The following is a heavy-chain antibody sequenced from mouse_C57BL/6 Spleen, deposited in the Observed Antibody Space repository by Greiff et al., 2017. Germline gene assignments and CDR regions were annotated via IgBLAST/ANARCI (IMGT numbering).Heavy chain of an antibody. CDR3: AGGDYYGSWFAY. CDR2: INPSNGGT. V-gene: IGHV1-53*01. CDR1: GYTFTSYW. D-gene: IGHD1-1*01. Sequence: QVQLQQSGTELVKPGASVKLSCKASGYTFTSYWMHWVKQRPGQGLEWIGNINPSNGGTNYNEKFKSKATLTVDKSSSTAYMQLSSLTSEDSAVYYCAGGDYYGSWFAYWGQGTLVTVSA. J-gene: IGHJ3*01.